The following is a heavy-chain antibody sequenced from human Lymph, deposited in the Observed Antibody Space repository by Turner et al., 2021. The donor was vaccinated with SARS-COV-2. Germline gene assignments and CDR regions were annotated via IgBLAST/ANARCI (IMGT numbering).Heavy chain of an antibody. CDR1: GFTFSSYA. CDR2: ISYDGSNK. J-gene: IGHJ6*02. Sequence: QVQLVESGGGVVQPGMSLRLSCAASGFTFSSYAMHWVRQAPGKGLEWVAVISYDGSNKNYAESVKGRFTISRDNSKNTLYLQMNSLRAEDTAVYYCARDDREFWSGYYTHYYYYGMDVWGQGTTVTVSS. CDR3: ARDDREFWSGYYTHYYYYGMDV. V-gene: IGHV3-30*04. D-gene: IGHD3-3*01.